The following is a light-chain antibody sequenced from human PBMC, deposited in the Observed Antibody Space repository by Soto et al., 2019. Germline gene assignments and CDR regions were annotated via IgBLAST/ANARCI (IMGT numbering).Light chain of an antibody. CDR2: GAS. CDR1: QSVSSSY. J-gene: IGKJ1*01. Sequence: EIVLTQSPGTLSLSQGERATLSWSASQSVSSSYLAWYQQKPGQAPRLLIYGASTRATGIPARFSGSGSGTEFTLTISSLQSEDFAVYYCQQYNNWPRTFGQGTKVDIK. CDR3: QQYNNWPRT. V-gene: IGKV3-15*01.